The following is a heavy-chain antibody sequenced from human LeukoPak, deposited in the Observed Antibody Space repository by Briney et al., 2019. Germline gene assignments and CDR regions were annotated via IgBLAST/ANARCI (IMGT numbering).Heavy chain of an antibody. CDR2: IYTSGST. V-gene: IGHV4-4*07. D-gene: IGHD3-10*01. J-gene: IGHJ6*03. CDR3: ARADYYGSGSTLSYYYYYMDV. CDR1: GGSISSYY. Sequence: SETLSLTCTVSGGSISSYYWSWIRQPAGKGLEWIGRIYTSGSTNYNPSLKSRVTMTVDTSKNQFSLKLSSVTAADTAVYYCARADYYGSGSTLSYYYYYMDVWGKGTTVTVSS.